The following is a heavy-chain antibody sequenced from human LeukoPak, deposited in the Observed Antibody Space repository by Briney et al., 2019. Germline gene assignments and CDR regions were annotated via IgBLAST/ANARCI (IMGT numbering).Heavy chain of an antibody. CDR3: ARDNSVGDYAWWFDP. CDR2: ITPSGGST. Sequence: ASEKVSCKASGYTFTNYYMHWVRQAPGQGLEWLGLITPSGGSTWYAQKFQGRVTMTRDMSTSTDYMELSSLRSEDTAVYYCARDNSVGDYAWWFDPWGQGTLVTVSS. D-gene: IGHD1-26*01. CDR1: GYTFTNYY. J-gene: IGHJ5*02. V-gene: IGHV1-46*01.